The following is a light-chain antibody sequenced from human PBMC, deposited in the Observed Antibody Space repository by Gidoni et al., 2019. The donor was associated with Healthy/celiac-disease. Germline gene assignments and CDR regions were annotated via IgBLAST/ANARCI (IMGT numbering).Light chain of an antibody. Sequence: DIQITHSPSSLSASVGDRVTITCQASHDISNYLNWYQQKPGKAPKLLIYAASNLETGVPSRFSGSGSGTDFTFTISSLQPEDIATYYCQQYDNLPLTFGGGTKVEIK. V-gene: IGKV1-33*01. CDR2: AAS. CDR1: HDISNY. J-gene: IGKJ4*01. CDR3: QQYDNLPLT.